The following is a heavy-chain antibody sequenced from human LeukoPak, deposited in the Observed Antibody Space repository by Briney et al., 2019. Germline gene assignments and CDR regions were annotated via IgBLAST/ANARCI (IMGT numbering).Heavy chain of an antibody. CDR1: GGSISSYY. V-gene: IGHV4-59*01. Sequence: PSETLSLTCTVSGGSISSYYWSWIRQPPGKGLERIGYIYYSGSTNYNPSLKSRVTISVDTSKNQFSLKLSSVTAADTAVYYCARVIPLTRWFGELYFDYWGQGTLVTVSS. CDR2: IYYSGST. J-gene: IGHJ4*02. CDR3: ARVIPLTRWFGELYFDY. D-gene: IGHD3-10*01.